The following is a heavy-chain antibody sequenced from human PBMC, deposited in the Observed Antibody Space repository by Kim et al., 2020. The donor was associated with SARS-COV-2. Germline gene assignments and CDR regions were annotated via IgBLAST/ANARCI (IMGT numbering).Heavy chain of an antibody. CDR2: INHSGST. J-gene: IGHJ6*03. V-gene: IGHV4-34*01. CDR3: ARGTRQWLSRHYYYDMDV. CDR1: GGSFSGYY. D-gene: IGHD6-19*01. Sequence: SETLSLTCAVYGGSFSGYYWSWIRQPPGKGLEWIGEINHSGSTNYNPSLKSRVTISVDTSKNQFSLKLSSVTAADTAGYYCARGTRQWLSRHYYYDMDVWGKGTTVTVSS.